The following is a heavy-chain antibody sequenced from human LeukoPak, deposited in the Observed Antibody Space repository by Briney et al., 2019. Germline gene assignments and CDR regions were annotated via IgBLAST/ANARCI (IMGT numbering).Heavy chain of an antibody. J-gene: IGHJ5*02. CDR3: ARESGLGNWFDP. D-gene: IGHD3-16*01. CDR2: IYTSGST. V-gene: IGHV4-4*07. Sequence: MSSETLSLTCIVSGGSISSYYWSWIRQPAGKGPEWIGRIYTSGSTNYNPSLKSRVTMSVDTSKNQFSLNLSSVTAADTAVYYCARESGLGNWFDPWGQGTLVTVSS. CDR1: GGSISSYY.